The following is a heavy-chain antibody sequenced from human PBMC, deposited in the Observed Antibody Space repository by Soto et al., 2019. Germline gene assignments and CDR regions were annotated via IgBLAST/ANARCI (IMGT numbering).Heavy chain of an antibody. CDR3: ARGNSSWNYVRPYFDY. J-gene: IGHJ4*02. Sequence: SETLSLTCTVSGGSISSGGYYWSWIRQHPGKGLEWIGYIYYSGSTYYNPSLKSRVTISVDTSKNQFSLKLSSATAADTAVYYCARGNSSWNYVRPYFDYWGQGTLVTVSS. D-gene: IGHD1-7*01. V-gene: IGHV4-31*03. CDR2: IYYSGST. CDR1: GGSISSGGYY.